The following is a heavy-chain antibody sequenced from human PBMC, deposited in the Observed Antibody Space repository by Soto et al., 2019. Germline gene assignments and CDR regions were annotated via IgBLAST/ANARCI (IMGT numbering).Heavy chain of an antibody. CDR1: GYSFTSYW. Sequence: GESLKISCKGSGYSFTSYWISWVRQMPGKGLEWMGRIDPSDSYTNYSPSFQGHVTISADKSISTAYLQWSSLKASDTAMYYCAMGRIAAAVYYFDYWGQGTLVTAPQ. D-gene: IGHD6-13*01. CDR3: AMGRIAAAVYYFDY. V-gene: IGHV5-10-1*01. CDR2: IDPSDSYT. J-gene: IGHJ4*02.